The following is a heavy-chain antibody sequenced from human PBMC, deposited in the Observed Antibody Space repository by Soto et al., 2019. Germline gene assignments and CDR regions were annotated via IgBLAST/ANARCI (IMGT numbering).Heavy chain of an antibody. D-gene: IGHD6-19*01. CDR1: GCTFTSYA. Sequence: ASVKVSCKASGCTFTSYAMHWVRQAPGQRLEWMGWINAGNGNTKYSQKFQGRVTMTEDTSTDTAYMELSSLRSEDTAVYYCATEKGYSSGWYFDLWGRGTLVTVSS. V-gene: IGHV1-3*01. J-gene: IGHJ2*01. CDR2: INAGNGNT. CDR3: ATEKGYSSGWYFDL.